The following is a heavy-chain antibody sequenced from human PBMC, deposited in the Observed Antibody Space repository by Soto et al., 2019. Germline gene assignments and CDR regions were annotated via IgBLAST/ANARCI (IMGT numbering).Heavy chain of an antibody. CDR1: GFTFSSYS. CDR2: ISSSSSYI. CDR3: AGGYCSSTSCSFYYGMDV. D-gene: IGHD2-2*01. J-gene: IGHJ6*02. Sequence: GGSLRLTFAASGFTFSSYSMNWVRQAPGKGLEWVSSISSSSSYIYYADPVKGRFTISRDNAKNSLYLQMNSLRAEDAAVYYCAGGYCSSTSCSFYYGMDVWGQGTTVTVSS. V-gene: IGHV3-21*01.